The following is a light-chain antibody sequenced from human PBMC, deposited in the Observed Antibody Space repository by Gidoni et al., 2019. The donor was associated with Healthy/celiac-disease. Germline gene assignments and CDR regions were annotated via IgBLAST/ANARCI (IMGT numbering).Light chain of an antibody. J-gene: IGKJ4*01. V-gene: IGKV3-11*01. CDR3: QQRSNWPPALT. Sequence: EIVLTQSPATLSLSPGERATLSCRASQSVSSYLAWYQQKPGKAPRLLIYDASNWATGIPAWFSGSGSGTDFTLTISSLEPEDFAVYYCQQRSNWPPALTFGGGTKVEIK. CDR1: QSVSSY. CDR2: DAS.